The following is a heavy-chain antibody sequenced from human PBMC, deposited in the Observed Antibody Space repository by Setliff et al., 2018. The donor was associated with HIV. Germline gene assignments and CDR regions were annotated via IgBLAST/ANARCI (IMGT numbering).Heavy chain of an antibody. V-gene: IGHV1-2*02. Sequence: ASVKVSCKASGYTFTGYYMHWVRQAPGQGLEWMGWINPDSGGTNYAQKFQGRVTMTRDTSISTAYMELSRLRSDDTAVYYCTTPLDSSGYFGSDYFDYWGQGALVTVSS. CDR3: TTPLDSSGYFGSDYFDY. CDR1: GYTFTGYY. J-gene: IGHJ4*02. CDR2: INPDSGGT. D-gene: IGHD3-22*01.